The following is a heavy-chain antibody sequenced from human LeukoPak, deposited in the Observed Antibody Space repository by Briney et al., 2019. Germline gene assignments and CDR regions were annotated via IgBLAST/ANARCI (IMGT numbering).Heavy chain of an antibody. J-gene: IGHJ5*02. Sequence: SGTLSLTCAVSGGSISSSNWWSWVRQPPGKGLEWIGEIYHSGSTNYNPPLKSRVTISVDKSKNQFSLKLSSVTAADTAVYYCARDLWSIGDRWFDPWGQGTLVTVSS. D-gene: IGHD2-21*01. CDR3: ARDLWSIGDRWFDP. V-gene: IGHV4-4*02. CDR1: GGSISSSNW. CDR2: IYHSGST.